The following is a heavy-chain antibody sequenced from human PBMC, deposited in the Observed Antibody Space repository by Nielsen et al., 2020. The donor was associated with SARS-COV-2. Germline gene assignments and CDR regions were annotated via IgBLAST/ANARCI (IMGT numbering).Heavy chain of an antibody. CDR3: AKVGDSWFGEPIGTLLGYYYYGMDV. CDR1: GFTFSSYA. CDR2: ISSNGGST. J-gene: IGHJ6*02. Sequence: GESLKISCSASGFTFSSYAMHWVRQAPGKGLEYVSAISSNGGSTYYADSVKGRFTISRDNSKNTLYLQMSSLRAEDTAVYYCAKVGDSWFGEPIGTLLGYYYYGMDVWGQGTTVTVSS. V-gene: IGHV3-64D*06. D-gene: IGHD3-10*01.